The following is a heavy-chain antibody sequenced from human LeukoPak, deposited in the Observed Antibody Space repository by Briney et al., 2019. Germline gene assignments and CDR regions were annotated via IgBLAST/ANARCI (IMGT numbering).Heavy chain of an antibody. Sequence: PGRSLRLSCVVSGISPTNYAITWVRQAPGKGLEWVSYIRERGGSTTYADSVKGRFTISRDNAKNTLYLKMSCVSAEDTAVYYCASASSHRIAAGGDDWGQGTMVTVSS. CDR2: IRERGGST. D-gene: IGHD6-13*01. V-gene: IGHV3-23*01. CDR3: ASASSHRIAAGGDD. CDR1: GISPTNYA. J-gene: IGHJ4*02.